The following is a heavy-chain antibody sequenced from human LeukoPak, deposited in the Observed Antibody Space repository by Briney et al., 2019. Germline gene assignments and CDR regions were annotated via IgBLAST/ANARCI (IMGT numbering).Heavy chain of an antibody. CDR2: IKSKTDGGTT. CDR3: ARSAVAGHGDY. J-gene: IGHJ4*02. D-gene: IGHD6-19*01. V-gene: IGHV3-15*01. Sequence: GGSLRLSCAVSGFTFSHAWMTWVRQAPGKGLEWVGRIKSKTDGGTTDYAAPVKGRFTISRDDSENTLYLQMNSLRAEDTAVYYCARSAVAGHGDYWGQGTLVTVSS. CDR1: GFTFSHAW.